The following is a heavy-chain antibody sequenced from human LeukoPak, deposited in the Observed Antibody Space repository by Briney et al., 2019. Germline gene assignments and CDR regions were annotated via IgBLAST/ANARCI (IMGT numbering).Heavy chain of an antibody. V-gene: IGHV3-64*04. D-gene: IGHD1-26*01. CDR2: ISSNGGST. J-gene: IGHJ1*01. Sequence: PGGSLRLSCSASGFTFSSYAMHWVRQAPGKGLGYVSAISSNGGSTYYADSVKGRFTISRDNSKNTLYLQMNSLRAEDTAVYYCVRRGSPYRDFQHWGQGTLVTVSS. CDR3: VRRGSPYRDFQH. CDR1: GFTFSSYA.